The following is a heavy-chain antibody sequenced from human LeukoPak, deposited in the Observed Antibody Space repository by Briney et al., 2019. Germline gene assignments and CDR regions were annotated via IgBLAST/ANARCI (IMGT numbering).Heavy chain of an antibody. CDR1: GFTFSNYW. CDR2: IQQDGSEK. Sequence: PGGSLRLSCVASGFTFSNYWMSWVRQAPGKGLEWVANIQQDGSEKYYVDSVKGRFTISRDNAKNSLYLQMNSLRAEDTAVYYCARDEYNWNVDAFDIWGQGTVVTVSS. D-gene: IGHD1-20*01. J-gene: IGHJ3*02. CDR3: ARDEYNWNVDAFDI. V-gene: IGHV3-7*01.